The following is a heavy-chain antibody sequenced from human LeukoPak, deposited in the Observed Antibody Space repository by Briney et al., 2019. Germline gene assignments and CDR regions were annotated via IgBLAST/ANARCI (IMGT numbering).Heavy chain of an antibody. J-gene: IGHJ6*03. CDR3: AREGWGNYYMDV. D-gene: IGHD2-8*02. Sequence: ASVRVSCRASGYIFTAYYFHWVRQAPGQGLEWMGWINPKSGGTNYAQKFQGRVTMTRDTSINTGYMELSGLTFDDTALYYCAREGWGNYYMDVWGNGTTVTVSS. V-gene: IGHV1-2*02. CDR2: INPKSGGT. CDR1: GYIFTAYY.